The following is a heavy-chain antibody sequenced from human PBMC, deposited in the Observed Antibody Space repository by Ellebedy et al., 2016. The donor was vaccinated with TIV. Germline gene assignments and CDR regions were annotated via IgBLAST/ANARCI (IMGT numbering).Heavy chain of an antibody. Sequence: MPSETLSLTCTVSGGSIINYYWSWIRQPPGKGLEWIGYIYYSGSTDYNPSLKSRVTISLDTSKDQFSLRLSSVTAADTAVYYCARGPLRYFDWVYYYHGMDVWGQGTTVTVSS. J-gene: IGHJ6*02. CDR3: ARGPLRYFDWVYYYHGMDV. CDR2: IYYSGST. CDR1: GGSIINYY. D-gene: IGHD3-9*01. V-gene: IGHV4-59*08.